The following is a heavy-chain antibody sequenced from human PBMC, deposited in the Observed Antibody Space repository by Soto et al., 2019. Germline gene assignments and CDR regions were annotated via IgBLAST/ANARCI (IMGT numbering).Heavy chain of an antibody. CDR2: INSDGNST. D-gene: IGHD4-4*01. Sequence: EVQLVESGGGLVQPGGSLRLSCAASGFRFSPFWMHWVRQVPGKGPVWVSRINSDGNSTSYADSVKGRFTISRDNANNTLYLQMNSLRAEDTAVYYCARASNHFDYWGQGTLVTVSS. CDR3: ARASNHFDY. CDR1: GFRFSPFW. J-gene: IGHJ4*02. V-gene: IGHV3-74*01.